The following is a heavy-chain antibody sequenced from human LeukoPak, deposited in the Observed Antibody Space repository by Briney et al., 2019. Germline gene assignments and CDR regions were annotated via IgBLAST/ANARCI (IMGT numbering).Heavy chain of an antibody. D-gene: IGHD3-22*01. V-gene: IGHV3-9*01. Sequence: PGRSLRLSCAASGFTFDDYAMHWVRQAPGKGLEWVSGISWNSVSTGYADSVKGRFTISRDNAKNSLYLQMNSLRAEDTAFYYCAKVGDSSGYYYYFDYWGQGTLVTVSS. J-gene: IGHJ4*02. CDR3: AKVGDSSGYYYYFDY. CDR1: GFTFDDYA. CDR2: ISWNSVST.